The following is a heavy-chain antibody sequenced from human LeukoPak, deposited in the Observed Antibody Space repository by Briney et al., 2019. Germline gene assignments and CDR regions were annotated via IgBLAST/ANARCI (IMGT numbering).Heavy chain of an antibody. Sequence: GGSLRLSCAASGFTFSSYGMHWVRQAPGKGLEWVAVISYDGSNKYYADSVKGRFTISRDNSKNTLYMQMNSLRAEDTAVYYCANPVAVAGHAFDIWGQGTMVTVSS. D-gene: IGHD6-19*01. CDR1: GFTFSSYG. V-gene: IGHV3-30*18. CDR2: ISYDGSNK. CDR3: ANPVAVAGHAFDI. J-gene: IGHJ3*02.